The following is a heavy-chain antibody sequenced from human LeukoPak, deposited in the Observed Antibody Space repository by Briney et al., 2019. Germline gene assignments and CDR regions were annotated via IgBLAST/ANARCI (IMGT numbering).Heavy chain of an antibody. V-gene: IGHV1-69-2*01. CDR1: GYTFTDYY. D-gene: IGHD4-17*01. CDR3: ATLRGDYPDAFDI. J-gene: IGHJ3*02. Sequence: ASVKISCKVSGYTFTDYYMHWVQQAPGKGLEWMGLVDPEDGETIYAKKFQGRVTITADTSTDTAYMELSSLRSEDTAVYYCATLRGDYPDAFDIWGQGTMVTVSS. CDR2: VDPEDGET.